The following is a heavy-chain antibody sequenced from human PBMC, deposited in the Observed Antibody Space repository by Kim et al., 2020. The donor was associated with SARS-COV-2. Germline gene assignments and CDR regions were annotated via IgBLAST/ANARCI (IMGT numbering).Heavy chain of an antibody. D-gene: IGHD6-13*01. Sequence: GGSLRLSCAASGFTFDDYAMHWVRQAPGKGLEWVSGISWNSGSIGYADSVKGRFTISRDNAKNSLYLQMNSLRAEDTALYYCAKDSSSSWHYGMDVWGQGTTVTVSS. V-gene: IGHV3-9*01. CDR1: GFTFDDYA. CDR3: AKDSSSSWHYGMDV. CDR2: ISWNSGSI. J-gene: IGHJ6*02.